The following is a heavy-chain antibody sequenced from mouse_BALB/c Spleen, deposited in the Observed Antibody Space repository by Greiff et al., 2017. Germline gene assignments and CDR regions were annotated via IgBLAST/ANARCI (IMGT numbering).Heavy chain of an antibody. V-gene: IGHV5-6-3*01. CDR3: ASAYYYDDLFSY. CDR1: GFTFSSYG. Sequence: EVKLVESGGGLVQPGGSLKLSCAASGFTFSSYGMSWVRQTPGKRLELVATINSNGGSTYYPDSVKGRFTISRDNAKNTLYLQMSSLKSEDTAMYYCASAYYYDDLFSYWGQGSLVSVSA. D-gene: IGHD2-4*01. J-gene: IGHJ3*01. CDR2: INSNGGST.